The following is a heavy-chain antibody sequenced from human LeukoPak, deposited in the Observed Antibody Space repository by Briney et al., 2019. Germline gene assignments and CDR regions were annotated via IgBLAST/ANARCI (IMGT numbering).Heavy chain of an antibody. D-gene: IGHD1-1*01. CDR1: GYTFTGYY. V-gene: IGHV1-2*06. CDR3: AKLENWFDP. J-gene: IGHJ5*02. Sequence: ASVKVSCKASGYTFTGYYMHWVRQAPGQGLEWMGRINPNSGGTNYAQKFQGRVTITADKSTSTAYMELSSLRSEDTAVYYCAKLENWFDPWGQGTLVTVSS. CDR2: INPNSGGT.